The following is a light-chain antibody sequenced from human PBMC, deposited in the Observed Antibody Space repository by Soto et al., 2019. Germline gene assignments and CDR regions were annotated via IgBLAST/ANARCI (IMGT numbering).Light chain of an antibody. CDR3: QQYKSYPPWT. Sequence: VSLYKKDRVTITCRASQSISSWLAWYQQKPGKAPKLLIYDASSLESGVPSRFSGSGSGTEFTLTISSLHPDEFATYYCQQYKSYPPWTFGEGAKA. V-gene: IGKV1-5*01. J-gene: IGKJ4*01. CDR1: QSISSW. CDR2: DAS.